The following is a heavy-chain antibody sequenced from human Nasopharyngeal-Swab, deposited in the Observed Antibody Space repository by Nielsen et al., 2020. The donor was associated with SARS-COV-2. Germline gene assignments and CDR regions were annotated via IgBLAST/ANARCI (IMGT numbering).Heavy chain of an antibody. V-gene: IGHV4-59*08. Sequence: SETLSLTWSVSGGSISSYYWSWIRQPPGKGLEWIGYIYYSGSTNYNPSLKSRVTISVDTSKNQFSLKLSSVTAADTAVYYCAARGSSGWFGYWGQGTLVTVSS. J-gene: IGHJ4*02. CDR2: IYYSGST. D-gene: IGHD6-19*01. CDR3: AARGSSGWFGY. CDR1: GGSISSYY.